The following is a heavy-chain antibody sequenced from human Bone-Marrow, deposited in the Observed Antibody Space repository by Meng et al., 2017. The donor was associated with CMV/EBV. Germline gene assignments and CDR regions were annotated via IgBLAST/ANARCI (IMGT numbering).Heavy chain of an antibody. J-gene: IGHJ4*02. CDR3: ARDRFYGSGSYYTPSHDY. D-gene: IGHD3-10*01. CDR1: GYTFTGYY. Sequence: ASVKVSCKASGYTFTGYYMHWVRQAPGQGLEWMGWINPNSGGTNYAQKLQGRVTMTTDTSTSTAYMELRSLRSDDTAVYYCARDRFYGSGSYYTPSHDYWGQGTLVTVSS. CDR2: INPNSGGT. V-gene: IGHV1-2*02.